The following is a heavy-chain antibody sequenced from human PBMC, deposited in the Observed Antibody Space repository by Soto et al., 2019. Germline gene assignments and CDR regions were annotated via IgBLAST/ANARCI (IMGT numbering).Heavy chain of an antibody. J-gene: IGHJ5*02. Sequence: SETLSLTCTVSGGSISSGDYYWSWIRQPPGKGLEWIGYIYYSGSTYYNPSLKSRVTISVDTSKNQFSLKLSYVTAADTAVYYCARGGITMVRGVIKSGWFDPWGQGTLVTVSS. D-gene: IGHD3-10*01. CDR2: IYYSGST. CDR3: ARGGITMVRGVIKSGWFDP. CDR1: GGSISSGDYY. V-gene: IGHV4-30-4*01.